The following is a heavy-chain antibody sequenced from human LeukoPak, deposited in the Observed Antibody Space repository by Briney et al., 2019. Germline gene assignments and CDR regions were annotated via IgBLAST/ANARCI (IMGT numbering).Heavy chain of an antibody. Sequence: SETLSLTCTVSGGSISSYYWSWIRQPAGKGLEWIGRIYTSGSTNYNPSLKSRVTMSVDTSKNQFSLKLSSLTAADTAVYYCARVPNYYDSSGYPIDAFDIWGQGTMVTVSS. CDR1: GGSISSYY. CDR3: ARVPNYYDSSGYPIDAFDI. J-gene: IGHJ3*02. D-gene: IGHD3-22*01. V-gene: IGHV4-4*07. CDR2: IYTSGST.